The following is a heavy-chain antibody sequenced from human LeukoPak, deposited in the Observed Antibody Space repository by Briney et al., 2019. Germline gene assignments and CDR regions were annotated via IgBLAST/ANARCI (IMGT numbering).Heavy chain of an antibody. V-gene: IGHV1-46*01. CDR1: GYTFTNYY. CDR2: INPSGGST. CDR3: AKDRWRDGSSSFDN. J-gene: IGHJ4*02. Sequence: ASVKVSCKASGYTFTNYYIHWVRQAPGQGLEWTGIINPSGGSTSYAQKFQGRVTMTRDTSTSTVYMELSSLRSEDTAVYYCAKDRWRDGSSSFDNWGQGTLVTVSS. D-gene: IGHD6-6*01.